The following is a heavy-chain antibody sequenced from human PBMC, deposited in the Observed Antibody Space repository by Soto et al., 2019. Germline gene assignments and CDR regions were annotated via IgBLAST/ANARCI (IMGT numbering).Heavy chain of an antibody. CDR3: ARDSFDYPDV. D-gene: IGHD3-9*01. J-gene: IGHJ6*04. CDR2: IYYSGST. CDR1: GGSISSYY. Sequence: SETLSLTCTVSGGSISSYYWSWIRQPPGKGLEWIGYIYYSGSTNYNPSLKSRVTISVDTSKNQFSLKLSSVTAADTAVYYCARDSFDYPDVWGKGTTVTVSS. V-gene: IGHV4-59*01.